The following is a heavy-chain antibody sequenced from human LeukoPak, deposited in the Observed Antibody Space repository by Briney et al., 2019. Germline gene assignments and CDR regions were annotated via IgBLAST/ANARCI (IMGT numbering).Heavy chain of an antibody. CDR2: IYYSGST. J-gene: IGHJ4*02. D-gene: IGHD2-21*02. V-gene: IGHV4-39*07. CDR1: GGSISSSSYY. Sequence: SETLSLTCTGSGGSISSSSYYWGWIRQPPGTALEWIGSIYYSGSTYYNPSLKSRVTISVDTSKNQFSLKLSSVTAADTAVYYCARGPGLTAKVDYWGQGTLVTVSS. CDR3: ARGPGLTAKVDY.